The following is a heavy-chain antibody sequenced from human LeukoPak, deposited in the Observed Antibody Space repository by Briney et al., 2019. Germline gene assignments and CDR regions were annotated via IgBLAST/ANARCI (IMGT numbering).Heavy chain of an antibody. CDR1: GFPFSDAW. CDR2: IESKTDSGTT. Sequence: GGSLGLSCAASGFPFSDAWMSWVRQAPGKGLEWVGRIESKTDSGTTEYAAPVKGRFTISRDDSKNTLYLQMNSLKTEDTAVYYCTWDEGDDYFDNWGQGTLVTVSS. CDR3: TWDEGDDYFDN. V-gene: IGHV3-15*04. D-gene: IGHD3-16*01. J-gene: IGHJ4*02.